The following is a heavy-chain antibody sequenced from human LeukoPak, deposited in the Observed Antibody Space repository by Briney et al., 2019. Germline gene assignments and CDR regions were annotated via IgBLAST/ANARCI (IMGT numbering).Heavy chain of an antibody. J-gene: IGHJ4*02. V-gene: IGHV4-61*01. CDR2: IYYSGST. CDR3: ARVGYGETIDY. CDR1: GGSVSSGSYY. Sequence: SETLSLTCTVSGGSVSSGSYYWSWIRQPPGKGLEWIGYIYYSGSTNYNPSLKSRVTISVDTSKNQLSLKLSSVTAADTAVYYCARVGYGETIDYWGQGTLVTVSS. D-gene: IGHD4-17*01.